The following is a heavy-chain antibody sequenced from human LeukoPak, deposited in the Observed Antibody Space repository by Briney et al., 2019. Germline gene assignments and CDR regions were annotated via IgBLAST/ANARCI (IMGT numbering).Heavy chain of an antibody. CDR2: IIPIFGTA. CDR3: ARGYYDFWSGYYYYLNWFDP. D-gene: IGHD3-3*01. J-gene: IGHJ5*02. Sequence: SVKVSCKASGGTFSSYAISWVRQAPGQGLEWMGGIIPIFGTANYAQKFQGRVTITADESTSTAYMALSSLRSEETAVYYCARGYYDFWSGYYYYLNWFDPWGQGTLVTVSS. V-gene: IGHV1-69*01. CDR1: GGTFSSYA.